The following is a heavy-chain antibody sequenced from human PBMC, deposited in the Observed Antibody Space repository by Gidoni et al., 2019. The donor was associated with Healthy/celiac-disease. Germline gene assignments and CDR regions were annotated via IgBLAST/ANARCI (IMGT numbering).Heavy chain of an antibody. CDR1: GFTFSSYG. V-gene: IGHV3-30*18. D-gene: IGHD3-22*01. J-gene: IGHJ5*02. Sequence: QVQLVESGGGVVQPGRSLRLSCAASGFTFSSYGMHWVRQAPGKGLEGVAVISYDGSNKYYADAVKGRFTIARDNSKNTLYLQMNSLRAEDTAVYYCAKDTDSSGFDPWGQGTLVTVSS. CDR2: ISYDGSNK. CDR3: AKDTDSSGFDP.